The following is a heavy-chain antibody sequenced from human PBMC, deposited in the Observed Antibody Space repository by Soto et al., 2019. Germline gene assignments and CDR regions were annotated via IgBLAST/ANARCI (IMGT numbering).Heavy chain of an antibody. CDR3: ARDPKYSSSSGKLAWYFDL. V-gene: IGHV6-1*01. J-gene: IGHJ2*01. CDR2: TYYRSKWYN. D-gene: IGHD6-6*01. Sequence: SPTLSLTCAISGDSVSSNSAAWNWIRQSPSRGLEWLGRTYYRSKWYNDYAVSVKSRITINPDTSKNQFSLQLNSVTPEDTAVYYCARDPKYSSSSGKLAWYFDLWGRGTLVTVSS. CDR1: GDSVSSNSAA.